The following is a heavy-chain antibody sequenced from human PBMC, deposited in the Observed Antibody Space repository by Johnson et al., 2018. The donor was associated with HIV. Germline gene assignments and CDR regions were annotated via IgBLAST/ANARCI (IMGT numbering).Heavy chain of an antibody. Sequence: QVQLVESGGGLVQPGGSLRLSCEASGLILSGYGLHWVRQAPGKGLEWVAVIWPDGSNRYYADSVKGRFTISRDNAKNSLYLQMNSLRAEDTAVYYCARRRRDGDAFDIWGQGTMVTVSS. V-gene: IGHV3-33*01. J-gene: IGHJ3*02. CDR3: ARRRRDGDAFDI. D-gene: IGHD5-24*01. CDR2: IWPDGSNR. CDR1: GLILSGYG.